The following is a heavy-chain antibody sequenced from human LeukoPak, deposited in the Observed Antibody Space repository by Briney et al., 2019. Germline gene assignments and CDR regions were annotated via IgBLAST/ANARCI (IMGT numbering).Heavy chain of an antibody. J-gene: IGHJ4*02. CDR2: IYYSGST. CDR1: GGSISSGGFY. CDR3: GFRQEADFIDY. D-gene: IGHD2-15*01. V-gene: IGHV4-31*03. Sequence: PSETLSLTCTVSGGSISSGGFYWTWIRQHPGKGLEWIGYIYYSGSTYHNPSLKSRVTISVDTSKNQFSLNLSSVTAADTAVYYCGFRQEADFIDYWGQGTLVTVSS.